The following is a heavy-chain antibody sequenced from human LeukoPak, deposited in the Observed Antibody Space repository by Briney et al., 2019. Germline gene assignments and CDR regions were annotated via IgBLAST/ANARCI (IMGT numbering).Heavy chain of an antibody. V-gene: IGHV4-59*13. CDR2: IFFSGHS. CDR1: GAFSSRFY. CDR3: ARIDPLGYFDQ. J-gene: IGHJ4*02. Sequence: SETLSLTCTVSGAFSSRFYWSWVRQSPGKGLEWIGNIFFSGHSNYNPSLTGRVTISPDTSESQFSLKVTSVTAADTALYYCARIDPLGYFDQWGQGTLVTVSS.